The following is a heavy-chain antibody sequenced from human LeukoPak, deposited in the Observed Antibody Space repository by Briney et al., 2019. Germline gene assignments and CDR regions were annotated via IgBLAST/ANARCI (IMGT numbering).Heavy chain of an antibody. Sequence: PGGSLRLSCAASGFTFSSYSMNWVRQAPGKGLEWVSSISSSSSYIYYADSVKGRFTISRDNAKNSLYLQMNSLRAEDTAVYYCARDGSDGDYLDYWGQGTLVTVSS. CDR2: ISSSSSYI. D-gene: IGHD3-10*01. J-gene: IGHJ4*02. CDR1: GFTFSSYS. V-gene: IGHV3-21*01. CDR3: ARDGSDGDYLDY.